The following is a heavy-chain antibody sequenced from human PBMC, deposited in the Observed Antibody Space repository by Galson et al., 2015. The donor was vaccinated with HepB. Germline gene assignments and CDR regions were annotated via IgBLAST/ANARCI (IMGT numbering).Heavy chain of an antibody. CDR1: GFIFSSYW. CDR2: IKQDGSEK. CDR3: ASRTYSSGWSPFDY. Sequence: SLRLTCAASGFIFSSYWMSWVRQAPGKGLEWVANIKQDGSEKFYVDSVKGRFTISRDNAKNSLYLQMSSLRGEDTAVYYCASRTYSSGWSPFDYWGQGTLVTVSS. V-gene: IGHV3-7*03. J-gene: IGHJ4*02. D-gene: IGHD6-19*01.